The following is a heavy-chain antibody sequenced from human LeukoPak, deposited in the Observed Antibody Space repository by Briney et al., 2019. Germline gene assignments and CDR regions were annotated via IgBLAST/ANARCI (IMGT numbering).Heavy chain of an antibody. Sequence: PSETPSLTCAVYGGSFSGYYWRWIRQRPGKGLGWIGEINHSGSTNYNPSLKSRVTISVDTSKNQFSLKLSSVTAADTAVYYCARGDLSGGSCYYAYWGQGTLVTVSS. CDR3: ARGDLSGGSCYYAY. J-gene: IGHJ4*02. CDR2: INHSGST. V-gene: IGHV4-34*01. CDR1: GGSFSGYY. D-gene: IGHD2-15*01.